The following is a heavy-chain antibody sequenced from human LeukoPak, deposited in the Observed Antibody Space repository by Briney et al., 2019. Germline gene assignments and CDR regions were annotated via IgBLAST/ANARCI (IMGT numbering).Heavy chain of an antibody. Sequence: SETLSLTCSVSGASISSYYWSWIRQPPGKGLEWIGYIYYSGSTNYNPSLKSRVTISVDTSKNQFSLKLSSVTAADTAVYYCAREKVYSRWFDPWGQGTLVTVSS. D-gene: IGHD4-11*01. CDR3: AREKVYSRWFDP. V-gene: IGHV4-59*12. J-gene: IGHJ5*02. CDR2: IYYSGST. CDR1: GASISSYY.